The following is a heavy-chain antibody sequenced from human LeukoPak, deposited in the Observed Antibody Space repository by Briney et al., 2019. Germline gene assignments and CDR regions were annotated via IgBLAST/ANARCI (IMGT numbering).Heavy chain of an antibody. J-gene: IGHJ4*02. D-gene: IGHD3-9*01. Sequence: GGSLRLSCAASGFTFSNYWVSWVRQAPGKGLEWVADIKQDGSEKYYVDSVKGRFTISRDNAKNSLYLQMNSLRAEDTAVYYCARENDILTGYYSDYFDYWGQGTLVTVSS. V-gene: IGHV3-7*01. CDR3: ARENDILTGYYSDYFDY. CDR2: IKQDGSEK. CDR1: GFTFSNYW.